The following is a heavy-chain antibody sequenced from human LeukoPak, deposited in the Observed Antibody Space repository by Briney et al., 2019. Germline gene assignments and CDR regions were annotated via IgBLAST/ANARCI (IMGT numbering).Heavy chain of an antibody. J-gene: IGHJ5*02. V-gene: IGHV4-34*01. Sequence: SETLSLTCAVYGGSFSGYYWSWIRQPPGKGLEWIGEINHSGSTNYNPFLKSRVTMSVDTSKNQFSLKLSSVTAADTAVYYCASHPQSWFDPWGQGTLVTVSS. CDR2: INHSGST. CDR3: ASHPQSWFDP. CDR1: GGSFSGYY.